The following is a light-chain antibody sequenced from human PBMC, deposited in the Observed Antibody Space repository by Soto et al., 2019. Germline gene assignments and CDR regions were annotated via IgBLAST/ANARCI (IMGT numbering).Light chain of an antibody. J-gene: IGKJ1*01. Sequence: DIQMTQSPPTLSASVGDRVTITCRASQSIRHYLAWYQQMPGKAPNLLIYGASPLQSGVPSRFSGSGSGTEFPLTISSLQPDDFGTYFCQHHNSYSQTFGQGTKVEI. CDR3: QHHNSYSQT. CDR1: QSIRHY. CDR2: GAS. V-gene: IGKV1-5*01.